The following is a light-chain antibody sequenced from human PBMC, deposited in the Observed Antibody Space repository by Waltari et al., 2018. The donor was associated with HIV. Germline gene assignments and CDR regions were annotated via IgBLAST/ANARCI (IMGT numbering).Light chain of an antibody. V-gene: IGLV2-23*01. J-gene: IGLJ2*01. CDR2: EGI. CDR3: CSYGGSSNWL. Sequence: QSALTQPASVSGSPGQSTPISCTGTSSDIGNYNLVSWYQQHPGKAPKLIIYEGIKRPSGVSNRISGSKSANTASLTISGLQAEDEADYYCCSYGGSSNWLFGGGTKLTVL. CDR1: SSDIGNYNL.